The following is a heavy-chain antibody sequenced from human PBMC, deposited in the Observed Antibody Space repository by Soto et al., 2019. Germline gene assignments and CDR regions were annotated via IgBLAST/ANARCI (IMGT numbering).Heavy chain of an antibody. CDR3: VRMVDHTVGRGWFDP. J-gene: IGHJ5*02. V-gene: IGHV3-66*01. Sequence: EVQLVESGGGLVQPGGSLRLSCVVSGLTVSVNHMAWVRQAPGKGLEWVSNIYADGNTFHADSVKGRYTISRDNSKNTLHLQMNSLRDEDTALYYCVRMVDHTVGRGWFDPWGQGTQVTVSS. D-gene: IGHD2-8*01. CDR2: IYADGNT. CDR1: GLTVSVNH.